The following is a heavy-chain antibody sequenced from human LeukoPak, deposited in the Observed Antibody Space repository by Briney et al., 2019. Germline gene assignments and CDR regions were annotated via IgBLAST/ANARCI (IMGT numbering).Heavy chain of an antibody. CDR3: ARGPAGRCSSTSCYTPGYYYYMDV. CDR2: INHSGST. J-gene: IGHJ6*03. CDR1: GGSFSGYY. V-gene: IGHV4-34*01. D-gene: IGHD2-2*02. Sequence: SETLSLTCAVYGGSFSGYYWSWIRQPPGKGLEWIGEINHSGSTNNNPSPKSRVTISVDTSKNQFSLKLSSVTAADTAVYYCARGPAGRCSSTSCYTPGYYYYMDVWGKGTTVTVSS.